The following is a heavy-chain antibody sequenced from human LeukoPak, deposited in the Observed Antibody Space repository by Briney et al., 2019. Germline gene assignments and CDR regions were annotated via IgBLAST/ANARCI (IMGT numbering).Heavy chain of an antibody. CDR3: AKVGPMTSVTRVFRSRTYYYYYMDV. J-gene: IGHJ6*03. CDR2: IYHSGST. CDR1: GGSISSFNW. D-gene: IGHD4-17*01. V-gene: IGHV4-4*02. Sequence: PSGTLSLTCAVSGGSISSFNWWSWVRQPPGKGLEWIGEIYHSGSTNYNPSLKSRVTISVDKSKNHFSLKLSSVTAADTAVYYCAKVGPMTSVTRVFRSRTYYYYYMDVWGKGTTVTVSS.